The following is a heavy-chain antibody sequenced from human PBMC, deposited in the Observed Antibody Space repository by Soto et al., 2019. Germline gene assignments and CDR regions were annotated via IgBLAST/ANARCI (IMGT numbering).Heavy chain of an antibody. V-gene: IGHV3-15*01. Sequence: GGSLRLSCAASGFTFSNAWMSWVRQAPGKGLEWVGRIKSKTDGGTTDYAAPVKGRFTISRDDSKNTLYLQMNSLKTEDTAVYYCTTVPAAAGKVDIFDYYGMDVWGQGTTVTVSS. D-gene: IGHD6-13*01. CDR1: GFTFSNAW. CDR2: IKSKTDGGTT. J-gene: IGHJ6*02. CDR3: TTVPAAAGKVDIFDYYGMDV.